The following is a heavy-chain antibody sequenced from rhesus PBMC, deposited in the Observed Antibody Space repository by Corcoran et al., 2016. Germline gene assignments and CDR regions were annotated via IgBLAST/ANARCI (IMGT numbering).Heavy chain of an antibody. CDR3: VRVYYSGRID. CDR2: ISGSGGSP. CDR1: GGSISSSY. Sequence: QLQLQESGPGLVKPSETLSLTCAVSGGSISSSYWSWIRQPPGKGLEWIGRISGSGGSPDYHPSLQSRVTISTATSKNQFSLKLSSVTAADTAVYYCVRVYYSGRIDWGQGVLVTVSS. J-gene: IGHJ4*01. V-gene: IGHV4-173*01. D-gene: IGHD6-25*01.